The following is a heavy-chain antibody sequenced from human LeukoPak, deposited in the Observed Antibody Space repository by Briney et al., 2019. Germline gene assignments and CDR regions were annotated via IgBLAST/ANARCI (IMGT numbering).Heavy chain of an antibody. Sequence: SQTLSLTCAISGDSVSSNSAAWNWIRQSPSRGLEWLGRTYYRSKWFTNYAVSVKSRVTINPDTSENQFSLQLNSVTPEDTAVYYCARHPNFYDVDALDIWGQGTMVTVSS. CDR1: GDSVSSNSAA. J-gene: IGHJ3*02. CDR3: ARHPNFYDVDALDI. CDR2: TYYRSKWFT. D-gene: IGHD3-22*01. V-gene: IGHV6-1*01.